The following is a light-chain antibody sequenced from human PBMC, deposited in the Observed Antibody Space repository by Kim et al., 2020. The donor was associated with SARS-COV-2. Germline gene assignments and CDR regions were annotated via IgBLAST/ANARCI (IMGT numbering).Light chain of an antibody. V-gene: IGKV1-12*01. Sequence: DIQMTQSPSSVSASVGDRVTITCRASQGIGSWLAWYQQKLGKAPKLLIYAASSLQSGVPSRFSGSGSGTYFTLTISSLQPEDCATYFCQQANSFPRAFGGGTKVDIK. CDR2: AAS. CDR3: QQANSFPRA. CDR1: QGIGSW. J-gene: IGKJ4*01.